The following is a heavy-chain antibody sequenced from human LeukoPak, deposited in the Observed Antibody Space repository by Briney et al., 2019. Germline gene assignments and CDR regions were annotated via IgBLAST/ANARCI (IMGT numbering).Heavy chain of an antibody. CDR2: IYYSGTT. J-gene: IGHJ4*02. D-gene: IGHD3-10*01. V-gene: IGHV4-30-4*08. CDR1: GGSISSGDYY. CDR3: ARCYYGSGPNYFDY. Sequence: SETLSLTCTVSGGSISSGDYYWSWIRQPPGKGLDWIGYIYYSGTTYYNPSLKSRVTISVDTSRDQFSLKLSSVTAADTAVYYCARCYYGSGPNYFDYWGQGTPVTVSS.